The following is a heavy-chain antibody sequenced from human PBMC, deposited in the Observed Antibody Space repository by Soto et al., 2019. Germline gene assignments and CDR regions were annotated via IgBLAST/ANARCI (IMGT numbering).Heavy chain of an antibody. CDR2: IYWDDDK. CDR3: AREASDSSGYYFVTRAFDY. CDR1: GFSLTTSGVG. J-gene: IGHJ4*02. D-gene: IGHD3-22*01. Sequence: SGPTLVNPTQTLTLTCTFSGFSLTTSGVGVGWIRQPPGKALEWLALIYWDDDKRYSPSLKSRLTITKDTSKSQVVLTMTNMDPVDTATYYCAREASDSSGYYFVTRAFDYWGQGTLVTVSS. V-gene: IGHV2-5*02.